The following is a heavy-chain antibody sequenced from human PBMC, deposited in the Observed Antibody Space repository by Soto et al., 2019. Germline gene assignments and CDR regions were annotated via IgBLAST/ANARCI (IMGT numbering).Heavy chain of an antibody. Sequence: QLQLQESGPGLVKPSETLSLTCTVSGGSISSRGSMSGRSFYWGWMRQPPGKGLEWIASISYSDGSFYNSSLKSRLTISVETSKNQFSLSLRSVTAADTAVYYCASHRTFWPFDYWGQGTVVTVSS. V-gene: IGHV4-39*01. CDR1: GGSISSRGSMSGRSFY. D-gene: IGHD2-8*01. CDR2: ISYSDGS. CDR3: ASHRTFWPFDY. J-gene: IGHJ4*02.